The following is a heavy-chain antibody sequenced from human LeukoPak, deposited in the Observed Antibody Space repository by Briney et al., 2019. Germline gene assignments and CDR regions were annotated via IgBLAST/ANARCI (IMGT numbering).Heavy chain of an antibody. CDR2: ISSSGSTI. J-gene: IGHJ4*02. CDR1: GFTFSDYY. V-gene: IGHV3-11*01. D-gene: IGHD3-22*01. Sequence: GGSLRLSCAASGFTFSDYYMSWIRQAPGKGLEWVSYISSSGSTIYYADSVKGRFAISRDNAKNSLYLQMNSLRAEDTAVYYCARAMTAAYFDYWGQGTLVTVSS. CDR3: ARAMTAAYFDY.